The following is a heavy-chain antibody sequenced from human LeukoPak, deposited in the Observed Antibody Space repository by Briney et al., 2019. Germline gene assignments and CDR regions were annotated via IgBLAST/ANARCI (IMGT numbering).Heavy chain of an antibody. CDR1: GYTFTSYG. J-gene: IGHJ4*02. D-gene: IGHD3-3*01. V-gene: IGHV1-18*01. Sequence: ASVKVSCKASGYTFTSYGISWVRQAPGQGLEWMGWISAYNGNTNYAQKLQGRVTMTTDTSTSTAYMELRSLRSDDTAVYYCARGEAANYDFWSGYYVYFDYWGQGTLVTVSS. CDR3: ARGEAANYDFWSGYYVYFDY. CDR2: ISAYNGNT.